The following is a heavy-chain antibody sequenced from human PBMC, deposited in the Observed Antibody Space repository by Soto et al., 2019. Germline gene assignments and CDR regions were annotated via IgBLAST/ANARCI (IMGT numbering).Heavy chain of an antibody. CDR1: GGSISSSSYY. Sequence: QLQLQESGPGLVKPSETLSLTCTVSGGSISSSSYYWGWIRQPPGKGLEWIGSIYYSGSTYYNPSLKSRVTISVDTSKNQFSLKLSSVTAADTAVYYCARHLSYYGSGSYKNNWFDPWGQGTLVTVSS. CDR3: ARHLSYYGSGSYKNNWFDP. CDR2: IYYSGST. D-gene: IGHD3-10*01. V-gene: IGHV4-39*01. J-gene: IGHJ5*02.